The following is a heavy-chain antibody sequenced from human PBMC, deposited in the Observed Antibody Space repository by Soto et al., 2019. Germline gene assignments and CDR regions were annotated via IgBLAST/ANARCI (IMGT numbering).Heavy chain of an antibody. J-gene: IGHJ4*02. V-gene: IGHV1-69*13. Sequence: SVKVSCKASGGTFSSYAISWVRQAPGQGLEWMGGIIPIFGTANYAQKFQGRVTITADESTSTAYMELSSLRSEDTAVYYCAREPIVDYGSGSYSDYWGQGTPVTVS. D-gene: IGHD3-10*01. CDR1: GGTFSSYA. CDR3: AREPIVDYGSGSYSDY. CDR2: IIPIFGTA.